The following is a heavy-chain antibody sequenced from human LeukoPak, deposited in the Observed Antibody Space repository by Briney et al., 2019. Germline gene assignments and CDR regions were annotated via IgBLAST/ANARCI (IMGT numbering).Heavy chain of an antibody. D-gene: IGHD6-19*01. CDR3: ASKGIAVAGIVDYYYMDV. CDR2: INPNSGGT. J-gene: IGHJ6*03. Sequence: ASVKVSCKASGYTFTGYYMHWARQAPGQGLEWMGWINPNSGGTNYAQKFQGRVTMTRDTSISTAYMELSRLRSDDTAVYYCASKGIAVAGIVDYYYMDVWGKGTTVTISS. V-gene: IGHV1-2*02. CDR1: GYTFTGYY.